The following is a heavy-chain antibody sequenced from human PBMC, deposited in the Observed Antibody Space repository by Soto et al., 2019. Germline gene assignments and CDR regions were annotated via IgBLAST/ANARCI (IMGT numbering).Heavy chain of an antibody. V-gene: IGHV3-33*01. J-gene: IGHJ6*03. CDR1: GFTFSSYG. Sequence: GGSLRLSCAASGFTFSSYGMHWVRQAPGKGLEWVAVIWYDGSNKYYADSVKGRFTISRDNSKNTLYLQMNSLRAEDTAVYYCARGAMNSGWYGTYYYYYYMDVWGKGTTVTVSS. CDR3: ARGAMNSGWYGTYYYYYYMDV. CDR2: IWYDGSNK. D-gene: IGHD6-19*01.